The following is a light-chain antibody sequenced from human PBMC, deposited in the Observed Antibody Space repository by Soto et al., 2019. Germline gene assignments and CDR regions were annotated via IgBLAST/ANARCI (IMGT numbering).Light chain of an antibody. CDR3: QQLNSYPYST. CDR2: AAS. Sequence: DIQLTQSPSFLSASVGDRVTITCRASQGISSYLAWYQQKPGKAPKLLIYAASTLQSGVPSRFSGSGSGTEFTLTISSLQPEDLATYYCQQLNSYPYSTFGPGTKVDIK. V-gene: IGKV1-9*01. J-gene: IGKJ3*01. CDR1: QGISSY.